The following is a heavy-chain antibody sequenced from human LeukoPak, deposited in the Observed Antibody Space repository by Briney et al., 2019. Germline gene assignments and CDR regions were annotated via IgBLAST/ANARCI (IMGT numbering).Heavy chain of an antibody. CDR1: GVSINTCCYY. D-gene: IGHD5-18*01. V-gene: IGHV4-61*01. CDR3: ARGRSYGFDFDS. J-gene: IGHJ4*02. Sequence: SETLSLTCDVSGVSINTCCYYWTWIRQPPGKGLEWIGYKYYSGSTRYNSSLRSRLTISLDSPKNQFSLRLTSVTAADTAVYYCARGRSYGFDFDSWGPGTLVIVSS. CDR2: KYYSGST.